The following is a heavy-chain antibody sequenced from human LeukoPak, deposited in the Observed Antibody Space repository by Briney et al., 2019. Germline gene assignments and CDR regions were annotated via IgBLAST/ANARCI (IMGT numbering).Heavy chain of an antibody. Sequence: GGSLRLSCAASGFTFSSYSMNWVRQVPGKGLEWVSSISSSSSYIYYADSVKGRFTISRDNAKNSLYLQMNSLRAEDTAVYYCAREPVVAARVWFDPWGQGTLVTVSS. CDR1: GFTFSSYS. D-gene: IGHD2-15*01. CDR2: ISSSSSYI. V-gene: IGHV3-21*01. CDR3: AREPVVAARVWFDP. J-gene: IGHJ5*02.